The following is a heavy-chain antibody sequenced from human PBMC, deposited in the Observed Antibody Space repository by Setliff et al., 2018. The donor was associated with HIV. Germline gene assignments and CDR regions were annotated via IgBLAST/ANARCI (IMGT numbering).Heavy chain of an antibody. Sequence: SETLSLTCTVSGGSISSGSYYWSWIRQPAGKGLNWIGRIHTSGNTNYNPSLKSRVTISLDTSKNQFSLKLSSVTASDSAVYYCARYRSKLDWFAPWGQGALVTVSS. V-gene: IGHV4-61*02. CDR3: ARYRSKLDWFAP. D-gene: IGHD1-26*01. CDR1: GGSISSGSYY. J-gene: IGHJ5*02. CDR2: IHTSGNT.